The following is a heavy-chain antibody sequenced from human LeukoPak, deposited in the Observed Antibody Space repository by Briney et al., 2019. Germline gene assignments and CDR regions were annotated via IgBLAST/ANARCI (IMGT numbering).Heavy chain of an antibody. Sequence: SETLSLTCTLAGGSVSSYYCDSVRQPPGEWLEWLGYIYYTGSTNYNPPLKSRVTISLDTSKNQFSLKLSSVTAADTAVYYCARGSRPTPTVVYFDYWGQGTLVTVSS. CDR1: GGSVSSYY. V-gene: IGHV4-59*02. J-gene: IGHJ4*02. D-gene: IGHD4-23*01. CDR2: IYYTGST. CDR3: ARGSRPTPTVVYFDY.